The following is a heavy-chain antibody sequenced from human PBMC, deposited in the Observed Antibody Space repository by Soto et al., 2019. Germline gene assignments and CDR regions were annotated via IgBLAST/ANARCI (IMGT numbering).Heavy chain of an antibody. CDR2: ISGSGGST. D-gene: IGHD6-6*01. J-gene: IGHJ4*02. Sequence: PGGSLRLSCAASGFTFSSYAMSWVRQAPGKGLEWVSAISGSGGSTYYADSVKGRFTISRDNSKNTLYLQMNSLRADDTAVYYCARGQAYLSIAALGFDYWGQGTLVTVSS. CDR3: ARGQAYLSIAALGFDY. V-gene: IGHV3-23*01. CDR1: GFTFSSYA.